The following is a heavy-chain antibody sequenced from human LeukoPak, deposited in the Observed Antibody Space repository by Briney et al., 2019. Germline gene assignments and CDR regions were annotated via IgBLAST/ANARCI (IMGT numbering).Heavy chain of an antibody. CDR2: ISAYNGNT. V-gene: IGHV1-18*01. CDR1: GYTFTSYG. CDR3: ARDDPYYDFWSGYLYNWFDP. D-gene: IGHD3-3*01. J-gene: IGHJ5*02. Sequence: ASVKVSCMASGYTFTSYGISWVRQAPGQGLEWMGWISAYNGNTNYAQKLQGRGTMTTDTTTSTAYMELRSLRSDDTAVYYCARDDPYYDFWSGYLYNWFDPWGQGTLVTVSS.